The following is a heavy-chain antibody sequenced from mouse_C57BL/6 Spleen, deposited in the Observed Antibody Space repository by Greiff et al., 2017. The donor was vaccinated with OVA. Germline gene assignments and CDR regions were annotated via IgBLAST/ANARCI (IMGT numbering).Heavy chain of an antibody. V-gene: IGHV1-59*01. CDR2: IDPSDSYT. Sequence: QVHVKQPGAELVRPGTSVKLSCKASGYTFTSYWMHWVKQRPGQGLEWIGVIDPSDSYTNYNQKFKGKATLTVDTSSSTAYMQLSSLTSEDSAVYYCARKDGSSYGWFAYWGQGTLVTVSA. CDR3: ARKDGSSYGWFAY. CDR1: GYTFTSYW. J-gene: IGHJ3*01. D-gene: IGHD1-1*01.